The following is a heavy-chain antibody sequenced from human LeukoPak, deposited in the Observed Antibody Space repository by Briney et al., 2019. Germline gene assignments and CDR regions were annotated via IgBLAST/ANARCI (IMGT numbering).Heavy chain of an antibody. CDR2: IHHSGST. D-gene: IGHD4-17*01. Sequence: SSETLSLTCIVSGGSISSDYWSWIRQPPGKGLEWIGYIHHSGSTDYNPSLKSRVTISMDASKNQFSLKLTSVTAADTAVYYCVRGFPVTQSFYFDYWPGNPGPRLL. CDR3: VRGFPVTQSFYFDY. J-gene: IGHJ4*02. V-gene: IGHV4-59*01. CDR1: GGSISSDY.